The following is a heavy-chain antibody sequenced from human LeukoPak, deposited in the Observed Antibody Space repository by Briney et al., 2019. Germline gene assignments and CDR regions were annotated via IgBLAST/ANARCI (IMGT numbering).Heavy chain of an antibody. V-gene: IGHV4-59*08. Sequence: SETLSLTCTISGASISSYYWSWIRQPPGKGLEWIGYIYYSGSTNYNPSLKSRVTMSVDTTKSQFSLKLNSLTAADTAVYYCARLRRLPAGAVADPQVEPTNAFDIWGQGTMVTVSS. CDR2: IYYSGST. D-gene: IGHD6-19*01. CDR1: GASISSYY. J-gene: IGHJ3*02. CDR3: ARLRRLPAGAVADPQVEPTNAFDI.